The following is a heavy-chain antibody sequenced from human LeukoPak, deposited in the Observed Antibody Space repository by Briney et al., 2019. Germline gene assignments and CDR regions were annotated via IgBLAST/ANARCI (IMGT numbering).Heavy chain of an antibody. J-gene: IGHJ3*02. V-gene: IGHV4-59*01. CDR3: ARDRFGGYGAFDI. CDR1: GGSISSYY. Sequence: KPSETLSLTCTVSGGSISSYYWSWIRQPPGKGLEWIGYIYYSGSTNYNPSLKSRVTISVDTSKNQFSLKLISVTAADTAVYYCARDRFGGYGAFDIWGQGTMATVSS. CDR2: IYYSGST. D-gene: IGHD3-22*01.